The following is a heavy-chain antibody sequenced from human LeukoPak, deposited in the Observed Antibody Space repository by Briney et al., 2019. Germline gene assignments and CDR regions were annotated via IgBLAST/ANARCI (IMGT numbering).Heavy chain of an antibody. CDR3: ARGGSSSPLDD. V-gene: IGHV4-59*01. D-gene: IGHD6-6*01. CDR2: IYYSGST. J-gene: IGHJ4*02. CDR1: GGSISGYY. Sequence: SETLSLTCTVSGGSISGYYWSWIRQPPGKGLEWIGNIYYSGSTYYSPSLRSRVTMSVDTSKNEFSLKMSSVTPADTAVYYCARGGSSSPLDDWGQGTLVTVSS.